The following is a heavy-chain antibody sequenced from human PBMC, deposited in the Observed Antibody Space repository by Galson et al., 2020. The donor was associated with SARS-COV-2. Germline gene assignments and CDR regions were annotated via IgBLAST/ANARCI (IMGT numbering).Heavy chain of an antibody. D-gene: IGHD2-2*01. V-gene: IGHV4-31*03. J-gene: IGHJ6*03. CDR3: ARGDEGYHVLFDYYYYYFMDV. Sequence: SETLSLTCTVSGGSISSGGYYWSWIRQHPGKGLEWIGYIYYSGSTYYNPSLKSRVTISVDTSKNQFSLKLSSVTAEDTAVYYCARGDEGYHVLFDYYYYYFMDVWGRGTTVTVSS. CDR1: GGSISSGGYY. CDR2: IYYSGST.